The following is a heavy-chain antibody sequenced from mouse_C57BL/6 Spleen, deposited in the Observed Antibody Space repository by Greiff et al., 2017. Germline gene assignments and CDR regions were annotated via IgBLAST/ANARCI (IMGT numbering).Heavy chain of an antibody. CDR2: IVPANGTT. CDR3: ARSDYRNYDAMDY. CDR1: GFNIKNTY. V-gene: IGHV14-3*01. D-gene: IGHD2-1*01. Sequence: VQLQQSVAELVRPGASVKLSCTASGFNIKNTYMHWVMQRPEQGLEWIGRIVPANGTTKYAPKFQGKATITVDTSSNTAYLQLSSLTSEYTAIDYGARSDYRNYDAMDYWGQGTSVTVSS. J-gene: IGHJ4*01.